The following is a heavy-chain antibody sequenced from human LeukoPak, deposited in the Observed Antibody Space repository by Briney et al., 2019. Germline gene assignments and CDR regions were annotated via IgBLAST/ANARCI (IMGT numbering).Heavy chain of an antibody. J-gene: IGHJ4*02. V-gene: IGHV3-21*01. CDR1: GFTFSSYS. CDR3: ARVFYSPAGPYYFDY. Sequence: GGSLRLSCAASGFTFSSYSMNWVRQAPGKGLEWVSSISSSSSYIYYADSVKGRFTISRDNAKNSLYLQMNSLRAEDTAVYYCARVFYSPAGPYYFDYWGQGTLVTVPS. D-gene: IGHD2-21*01. CDR2: ISSSSSYI.